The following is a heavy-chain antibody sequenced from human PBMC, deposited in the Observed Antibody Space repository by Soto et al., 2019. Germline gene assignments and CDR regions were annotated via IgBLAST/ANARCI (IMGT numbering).Heavy chain of an antibody. CDR3: ARDLGKGYYGMNYYGMDV. CDR1: GGSISSGNYY. CDR2: IYYSGST. J-gene: IGHJ6*02. D-gene: IGHD3-10*01. Sequence: PSETLSLTCTVSGGSISSGNYYWSWIRQPPGKGLEWIGYIYYSGSTNYNPSLKSRVTISVDTSKNQFSLKLSSVTAADTAVYYCARDLGKGYYGMNYYGMDVWGQGTTVTVSS. V-gene: IGHV4-61*01.